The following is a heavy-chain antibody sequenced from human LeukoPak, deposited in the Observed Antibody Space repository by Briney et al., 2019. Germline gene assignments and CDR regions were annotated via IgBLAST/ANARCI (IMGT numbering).Heavy chain of an antibody. V-gene: IGHV4-59*01. CDR2: IYYSGST. CDR1: GGSISSYY. D-gene: IGHD5-12*01. J-gene: IGHJ4*02. CDR3: ARGGGYLYYFDY. Sequence: SETLSLTCTVSGGSISSYYWSWIRQPPGKGLEWIGYIYYSGSTNYNPSLKSRVTISVDTSKNQFSLKLSSVTAADTAVFYCARGGGYLYYFDYWGQGTLVTVSS.